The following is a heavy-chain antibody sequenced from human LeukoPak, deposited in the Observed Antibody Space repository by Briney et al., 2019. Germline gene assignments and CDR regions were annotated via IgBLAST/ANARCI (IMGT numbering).Heavy chain of an antibody. D-gene: IGHD4-17*01. V-gene: IGHV3-7*01. Sequence: GGSLRLSCAASGFTFSSYWMSWVRQAPGKGLEWVANIKQDGSEKYYVGSVKGRFTISRDNAKNSLYLQMNSLRAEDTAVYYCAGTDYGDYRIDYWGQGTLVTVPS. CDR1: GFTFSSYW. CDR2: IKQDGSEK. CDR3: AGTDYGDYRIDY. J-gene: IGHJ4*02.